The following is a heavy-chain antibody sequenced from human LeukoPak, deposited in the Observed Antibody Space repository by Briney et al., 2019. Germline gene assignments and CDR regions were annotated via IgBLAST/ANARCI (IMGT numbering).Heavy chain of an antibody. V-gene: IGHV3-30*04. CDR1: GFTFSTYA. CDR2: ISYDGDNK. Sequence: RGSLRLSCAASGFTFSTYAMHWVRQAPGKGLEWVAVISYDGDNKYYADSVKGRFTISRDNSKNTLYLQVNSLRAEDTAVYYCARDLYKDSGSGWSLDYWGQGTLVTVSS. J-gene: IGHJ4*02. CDR3: ARDLYKDSGSGWSLDY. D-gene: IGHD6-19*01.